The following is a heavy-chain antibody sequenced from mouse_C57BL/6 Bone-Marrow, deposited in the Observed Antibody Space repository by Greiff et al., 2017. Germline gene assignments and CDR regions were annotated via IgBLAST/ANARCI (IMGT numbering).Heavy chain of an antibody. V-gene: IGHV5-15*01. D-gene: IGHD4-1*01. CDR3: ARLGRNWYFDV. CDR1: GFTFSDYG. J-gene: IGHJ1*03. Sequence: EVKLMESGGGLVQPGGSLKLSCAASGFTFSDYGMAWVRQAPRKGPEWVAFISNLAYSIYYADPVTGRFTISRENAKNTLYLEMSSLRSEDTAMYYCARLGRNWYFDVWGTGTTVTVSS. CDR2: ISNLAYSI.